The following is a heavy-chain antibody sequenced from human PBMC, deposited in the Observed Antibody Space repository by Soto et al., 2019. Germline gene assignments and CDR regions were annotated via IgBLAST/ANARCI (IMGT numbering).Heavy chain of an antibody. Sequence: QVQLVQSGAEVKKPGASVKVSCKASGYTFTSYGISWVRQAPGQGLEWMGWISANNGNTNYAQKLQGRVTMTTDTSTSTADMELRSLRSEDTAVYYCARDRGSYALDYWGQGTLVTVSS. J-gene: IGHJ4*02. CDR1: GYTFTSYG. V-gene: IGHV1-18*01. D-gene: IGHD1-26*01. CDR3: ARDRGSYALDY. CDR2: ISANNGNT.